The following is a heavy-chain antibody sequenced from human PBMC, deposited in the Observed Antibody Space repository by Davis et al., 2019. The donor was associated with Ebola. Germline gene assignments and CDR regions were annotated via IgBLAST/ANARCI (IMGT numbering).Heavy chain of an antibody. V-gene: IGHV3-11*01. D-gene: IGHD5/OR15-5a*01. Sequence: GESLKISCEVSGFNFNDYHMNWIRQAPGKGLEWVSHISTTGSTIYYADSVQERFVISRDNAKNSLYLQINDPRVEDTAMYYCARDPPNGLPVYYMDVWGKGTPVTVSS. CDR3: ARDPPNGLPVYYMDV. CDR1: GFNFNDYH. CDR2: ISTTGSTI. J-gene: IGHJ6*03.